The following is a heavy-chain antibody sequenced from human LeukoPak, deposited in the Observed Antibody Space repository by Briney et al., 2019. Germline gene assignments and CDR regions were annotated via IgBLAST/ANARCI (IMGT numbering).Heavy chain of an antibody. J-gene: IGHJ4*02. CDR3: AREGYYGSGSPPSLYFDY. CDR1: GFTFRNYV. CDR2: TSSDLNVK. V-gene: IGHV3-30-3*01. Sequence: GGSLRLACAASGFTFRNYVIHWVRQAPGKGLEWVAVTSSDLNVKLYADSVKGRFTISRDNSRSTLYLQMNSLRPEDTAIYYCAREGYYGSGSPPSLYFDYWGQGTLVTVSS. D-gene: IGHD3-10*01.